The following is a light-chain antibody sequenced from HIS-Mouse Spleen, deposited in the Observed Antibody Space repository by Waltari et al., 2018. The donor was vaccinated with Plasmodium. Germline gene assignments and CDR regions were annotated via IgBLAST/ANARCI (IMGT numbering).Light chain of an antibody. CDR3: QQYYSTPYT. Sequence: DIVMTQSPDSLAVSLGERATINCKFSQSVLYSSNNKNYLAWYQQKPGQPPKLLIYWASTRESGVPDRFSGSGSGTDVTLTISSLQAEDVAVYYCQQYYSTPYTFGQGTKLEIK. CDR2: WAS. J-gene: IGKJ2*01. V-gene: IGKV4-1*01. CDR1: QSVLYSSNNKNY.